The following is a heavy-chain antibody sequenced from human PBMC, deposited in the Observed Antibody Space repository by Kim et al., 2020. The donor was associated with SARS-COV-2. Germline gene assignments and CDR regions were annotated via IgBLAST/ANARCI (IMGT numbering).Heavy chain of an antibody. D-gene: IGHD6-19*01. CDR3: ARGQTRNKRLFTAFDI. Sequence: SLKSRVTISVDTSKNQFSLKLSSVTAADTAVYYCARGQTRNKRLFTAFDIWGQGTMVTVSS. J-gene: IGHJ3*02. V-gene: IGHV4-34*01.